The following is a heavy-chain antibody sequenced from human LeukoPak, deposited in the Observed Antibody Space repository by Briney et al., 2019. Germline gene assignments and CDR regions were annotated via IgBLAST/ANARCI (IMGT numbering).Heavy chain of an antibody. V-gene: IGHV4-59*08. CDR1: GFSISSYY. J-gene: IGHJ3*02. D-gene: IGHD3-9*01. Sequence: TPSETLSLTCTVSGFSISSYYWSWLRQPPGKGLEWIGYIYYSGSTNYNPSLKSRVTISVDTSKNQFSLKLSSVTAADTAVYYCARDSRLGAFDIWGQGTMVTVSS. CDR2: IYYSGST. CDR3: ARDSRLGAFDI.